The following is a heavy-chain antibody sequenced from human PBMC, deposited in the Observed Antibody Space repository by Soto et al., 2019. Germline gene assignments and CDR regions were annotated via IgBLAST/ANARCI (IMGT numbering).Heavy chain of an antibody. D-gene: IGHD3-9*01. J-gene: IGHJ6*02. CDR1: GFMFSSSA. CDR3: AKVPNGKVLRYFDWLPKDYGMDV. Sequence: GGSLRLSCTVSGFMFSSSAMSWVRQAPGQGLEWVSAASGSGDKAWYADSVKGRFTISRDNSRNSLYLQMNSLRPEDTAVYYCAKVPNGKVLRYFDWLPKDYGMDVWGQGTTVTVSS. V-gene: IGHV3-23*01. CDR2: ASGSGDKA.